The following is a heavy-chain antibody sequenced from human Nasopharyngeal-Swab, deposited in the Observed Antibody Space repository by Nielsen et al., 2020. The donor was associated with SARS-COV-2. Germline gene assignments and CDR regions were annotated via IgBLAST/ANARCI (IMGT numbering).Heavy chain of an antibody. CDR2: ISTKTGAP. Sequence: ASVKVSCKASGYTFTSNVLNWVRQAPGQGPEYIGWISTKTGAPTYAQAFTGRFVISLDTYVYTTYLQISSLKADDTAVYYCARENQEYANIWIDYWGQGTQVTVSS. J-gene: IGHJ4*02. CDR1: GYTFTSNV. CDR3: ARENQEYANIWIDY. V-gene: IGHV7-4-1*02. D-gene: IGHD1-1*01.